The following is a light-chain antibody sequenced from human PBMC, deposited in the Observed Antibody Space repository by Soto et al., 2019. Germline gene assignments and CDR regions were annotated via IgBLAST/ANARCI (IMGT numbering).Light chain of an antibody. V-gene: IGLV2-14*03. CDR2: NVS. CDR1: SSDVGGYNS. Sequence: QSVLTQPASVSGSPGQSIAISCTGTSSDVGGYNSVSWYQQHPGKAPKLMIYNVSNRPSGVSDRFSGSKSGNTPSLTISGLQAEDEADYYCSSYTSSNTYVFGTGTKVTVL. CDR3: SSYTSSNTYV. J-gene: IGLJ1*01.